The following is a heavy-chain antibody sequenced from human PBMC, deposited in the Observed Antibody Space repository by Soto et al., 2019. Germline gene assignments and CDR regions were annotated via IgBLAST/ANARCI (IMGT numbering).Heavy chain of an antibody. CDR3: VRQGTEEPGMVGTFDY. Sequence: QVQLQQWGAGLLKPSETLSLTCAVYGGSFSGYYWSWIRQPPGTGLEWIGEINHSGSTNYNPSLKSRVTISVDTSKNQFSLKLSSVTAADTAVYYCVRQGTEEPGMVGTFDYWGQGTLVTVSS. CDR2: INHSGST. V-gene: IGHV4-34*01. J-gene: IGHJ4*02. CDR1: GGSFSGYY. D-gene: IGHD1-26*01.